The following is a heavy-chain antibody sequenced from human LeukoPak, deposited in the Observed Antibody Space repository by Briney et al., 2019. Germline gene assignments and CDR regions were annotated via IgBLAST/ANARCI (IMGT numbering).Heavy chain of an antibody. J-gene: IGHJ4*02. D-gene: IGHD3-10*01. V-gene: IGHV1-3*04. CDR1: GYTFTGFA. CDR3: ARSEILDYYYGSGRYFDY. Sequence: ASVKVSCKASGYTFTGFAVHWVRQAPGQRPEWMGWMNIGSGNTKYSQKFQDRITVIRDTSANTVYMELSSLRSEDTAVYYCARSEILDYYYGSGRYFDYWGQGSLVTVSS. CDR2: MNIGSGNT.